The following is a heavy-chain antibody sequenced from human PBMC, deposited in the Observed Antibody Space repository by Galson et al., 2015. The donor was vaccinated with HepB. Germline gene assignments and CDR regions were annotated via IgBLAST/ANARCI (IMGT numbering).Heavy chain of an antibody. D-gene: IGHD1-26*01. Sequence: SLRLSCAASGFTFSSYAMHWVRQAPGKGLEWVAVISYDGSNKNYSDSVKGRFTTSRDNSKNTLYLQMNSLRPEDTAVFYCARDTGLSGSPARPDYWGQGTLVTVSS. CDR3: ARDTGLSGSPARPDY. CDR2: ISYDGSNK. V-gene: IGHV3-30-3*01. J-gene: IGHJ4*02. CDR1: GFTFSSYA.